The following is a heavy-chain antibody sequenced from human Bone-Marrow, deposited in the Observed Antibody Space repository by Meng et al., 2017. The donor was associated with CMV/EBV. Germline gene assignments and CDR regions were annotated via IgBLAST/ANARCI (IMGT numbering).Heavy chain of an antibody. CDR2: ISYDGSNK. J-gene: IGHJ6*02. CDR3: ARDYTGVTMIVVVIPSDYYYGMDG. V-gene: IGHV3-30*04. Sequence: LSLTCAASGFTFSSYAMHWVRQAPGKGLEWVAVISYDGSNKYYADSVKGRFTISRDNSKNTLYLQMNSLRAEDTAVYYCARDYTGVTMIVVVIPSDYYYGMDGWGQGTTVTVSS. CDR1: GFTFSSYA. D-gene: IGHD3-22*01.